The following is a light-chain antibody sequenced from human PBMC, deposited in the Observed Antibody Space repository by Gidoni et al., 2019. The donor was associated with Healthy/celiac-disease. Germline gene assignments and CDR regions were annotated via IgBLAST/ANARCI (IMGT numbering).Light chain of an antibody. CDR2: GAS. CDR3: QQYGSSPLT. CDR1: QSVSSSY. V-gene: IGKV3-20*01. Sequence: EIVLTQSPGTLSLSPGESATLSCRASQSVSSSYLAWYQQKPGQAPRLLIYGASSRATGIPDRFSGSGSGTDFTLTISRLEPEDFAVYYCQQYGSSPLTFGQXTKVEIK. J-gene: IGKJ1*01.